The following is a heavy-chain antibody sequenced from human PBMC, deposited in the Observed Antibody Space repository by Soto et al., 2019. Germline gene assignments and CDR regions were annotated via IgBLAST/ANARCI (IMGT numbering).Heavy chain of an antibody. CDR2: INYSGST. Sequence: TSETLSLTCTVSGGSISGYFWSWIRQPPGKGLEGIGYINYSGSTTYNPSLRSRVTISVDNAKNSLYLQMNSLRAEDTAVYYCAREHSNYLGWFDPWGQGTLVTVSS. CDR1: GGSISGYF. V-gene: IGHV4-59*12. J-gene: IGHJ5*02. CDR3: AREHSNYLGWFDP. D-gene: IGHD4-4*01.